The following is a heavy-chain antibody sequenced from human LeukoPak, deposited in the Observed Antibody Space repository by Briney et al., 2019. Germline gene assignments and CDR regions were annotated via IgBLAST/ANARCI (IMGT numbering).Heavy chain of an antibody. CDR3: ARASYDILTGYYSRDYYYYMDV. CDR2: INWNGGST. Sequence: PGGSLRLSCAASGFTFDDYGMSWVRQAPGKGLEWVSGINWNGGSTGYADSVKGRFTISRDNAKNSLYLQMNSLRAEDTALYYCARASYDILTGYYSRDYYYYMDVWGKGTTVTVSS. V-gene: IGHV3-20*04. J-gene: IGHJ6*03. CDR1: GFTFDDYG. D-gene: IGHD3-9*01.